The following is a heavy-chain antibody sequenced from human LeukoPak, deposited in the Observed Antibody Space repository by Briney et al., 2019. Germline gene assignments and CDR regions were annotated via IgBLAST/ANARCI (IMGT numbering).Heavy chain of an antibody. CDR1: GGAFSSSA. V-gene: IGHV1-69*13. Sequence: ASVKVSCKASGGAFSSSAVSWVRQAPGQGLEWMGGIIPVFNSPNYAQKFLGRLTITADESTRTAYMVLSSLRSEDTAVYYCARDYGVGSTAFDYFWGQGTLVTVSS. J-gene: IGHJ4*02. D-gene: IGHD1-26*01. CDR3: ARDYGVGSTAFDYF. CDR2: IIPVFNSP.